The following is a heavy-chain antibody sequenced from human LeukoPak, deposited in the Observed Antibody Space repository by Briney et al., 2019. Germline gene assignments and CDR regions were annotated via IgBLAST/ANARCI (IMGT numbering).Heavy chain of an antibody. Sequence: SETLSLTCTVSGGSISSYYWSWIRQPPGKGLEWIGYLYYSGGTNYNPSLKSRVTISVDTSKNQFSLKLSSVTAADTAVYYCARFKMATITFDYGGQGTLVTVSS. CDR1: GGSISSYY. V-gene: IGHV4-59*01. CDR2: LYYSGGT. CDR3: ARFKMATITFDY. J-gene: IGHJ4*02. D-gene: IGHD5-24*01.